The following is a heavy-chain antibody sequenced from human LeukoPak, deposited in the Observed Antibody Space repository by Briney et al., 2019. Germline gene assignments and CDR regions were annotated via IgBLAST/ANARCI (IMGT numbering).Heavy chain of an antibody. V-gene: IGHV4-34*01. CDR3: ARGPRRGPGGYFDY. D-gene: IGHD1-14*01. CDR1: GGSFSGYY. CDR2: INHSGST. Sequence: SETLSLTCAVYGGSFSGYYWSWIRQPPGKGLEWIGEINHSGSTNYNPSLKSRVTISVDTSKNQFSLKLSSVTAADTAVYYCARGPRRGPGGYFDYWGQGTLVTVSS. J-gene: IGHJ4*02.